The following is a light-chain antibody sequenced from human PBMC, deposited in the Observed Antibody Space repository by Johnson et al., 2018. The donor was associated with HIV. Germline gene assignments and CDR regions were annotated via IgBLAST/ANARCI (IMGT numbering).Light chain of an antibody. Sequence: QSVLTQPPSVSAAPGQKVTISCSGSSSDMGNYAVSWYQQLPGTAPKLLIYENNKRPSGIPDRFSGSKSGTSATLGITGLQLGDEADYYGGTWDSSLSAYVFGTGTKVTVL. V-gene: IGLV1-51*02. CDR3: GTWDSSLSAYV. CDR1: SSDMGNYA. CDR2: ENN. J-gene: IGLJ1*01.